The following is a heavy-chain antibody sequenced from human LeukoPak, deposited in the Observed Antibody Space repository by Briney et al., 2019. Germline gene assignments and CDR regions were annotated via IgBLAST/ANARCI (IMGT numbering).Heavy chain of an antibody. CDR2: IKQDGSEK. J-gene: IGHJ4*02. Sequence: GGSLRLSCVASGFTFGKYWMSWVRQAPGKGLEWVANIKQDGSEKYYVDSVKGRFTISRDNAKNSLYLQMNSLRAEDTAVYYCAREASSGWSDYWGQGTLVTVSS. D-gene: IGHD6-19*01. V-gene: IGHV3-7*03. CDR1: GFTFGKYW. CDR3: AREASSGWSDY.